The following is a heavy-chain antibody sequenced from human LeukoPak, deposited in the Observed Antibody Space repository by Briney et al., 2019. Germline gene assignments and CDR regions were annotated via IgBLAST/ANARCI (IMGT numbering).Heavy chain of an antibody. J-gene: IGHJ4*02. CDR2: TYYRSKWFK. D-gene: IGHD1-1*01. V-gene: IGHV6-1*01. Sequence: SQTLSLTCAISGDSVSSDSVGWHWIRQSPSGGLEWLGRTYYRSKWFKNYAASVQSRITINPDTSKNHFSLQLDSVTPEDTAVYYCVRGYNFAYDYWGQGTLVTVSS. CDR1: GDSVSSDSVG. CDR3: VRGYNFAYDY.